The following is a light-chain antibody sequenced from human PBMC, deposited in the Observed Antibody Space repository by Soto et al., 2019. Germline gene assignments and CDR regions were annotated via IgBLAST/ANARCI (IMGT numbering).Light chain of an antibody. CDR1: QSLSSRN. J-gene: IGKJ1*01. V-gene: IGKV3D-15*01. CDR2: DAS. Sequence: EIALTRSAGRLSVGSGKSASASCRASQSLSSRNLAWYQQKPSQAPRLLIYDASNRATGIPARFSGSGSGTEFTLTISSLQPDEFATYYCQQYTNSWTFGQGTKVDIK. CDR3: QQYTNSWT.